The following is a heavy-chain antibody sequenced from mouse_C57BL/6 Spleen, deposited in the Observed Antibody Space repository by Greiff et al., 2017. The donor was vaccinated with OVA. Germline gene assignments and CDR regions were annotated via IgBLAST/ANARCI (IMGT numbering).Heavy chain of an antibody. CDR1: GYTFTSYW. D-gene: IGHD2-2*01. CDR3: ARSSGYERAQAMDY. CDR2: IYPGSGST. Sequence: VQLQQPGAELVKPGASVKMSCKASGYTFTSYWITWVKQRPGQGLEWIGDIYPGSGSTNYNEKFKSKATLTVDTSSSTAYMQLSSLTSEDSADDYGARSSGYERAQAMDYWGQGTSVTVSS. J-gene: IGHJ4*01. V-gene: IGHV1-55*01.